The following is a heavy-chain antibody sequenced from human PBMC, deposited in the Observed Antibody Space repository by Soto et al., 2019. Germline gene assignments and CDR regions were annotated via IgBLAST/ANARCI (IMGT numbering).Heavy chain of an antibody. CDR2: INGDGSST. CDR1: GFTFNSHW. D-gene: IGHD5-12*01. J-gene: IGHJ4*02. Sequence: SLRLSCAPSGFTFNSHWMHWVRQAPGKGLVWVSRINGDGSSTSYADSVRGRFTISRGNAKNTLYLQMNSLRAEDTAVYYCARDPRDGYNSPPDYWGQGTLVTVSS. CDR3: ARDPRDGYNSPPDY. V-gene: IGHV3-74*01.